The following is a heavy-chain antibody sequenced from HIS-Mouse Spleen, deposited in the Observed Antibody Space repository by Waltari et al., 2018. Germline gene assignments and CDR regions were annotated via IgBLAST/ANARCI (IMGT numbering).Heavy chain of an antibody. CDR2: IYYSGST. V-gene: IGHV4-39*07. Sequence: QLQLQESGPGLVKPSETLSLTCTVSGGSISSSSYYWGWIRQPPGKGLEWIGSIYYSGSTYYNPSLKSRVTISVDTSKNQFSLKLSSVTAADTAVYYCASSGYGSGSYYYWGQGTLVTVSS. J-gene: IGHJ4*02. CDR3: ASSGYGSGSYYY. CDR1: GGSISSSSYY. D-gene: IGHD3-10*01.